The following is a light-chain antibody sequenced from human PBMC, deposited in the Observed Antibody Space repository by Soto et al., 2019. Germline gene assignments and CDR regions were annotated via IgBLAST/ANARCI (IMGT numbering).Light chain of an antibody. CDR1: SSDVGGYNY. Sequence: QSALTQPPSVSGSPGQSVTISCTGTSSDVGGYNYVSWYQQHPGKAPKLMIYDVSKRPSGVPDRFSGSKSGNAASLTISGHQAEDEADYCCCSYAGSNTYVFGTGTKLTVL. CDR2: DVS. CDR3: CSYAGSNTYV. J-gene: IGLJ1*01. V-gene: IGLV2-11*01.